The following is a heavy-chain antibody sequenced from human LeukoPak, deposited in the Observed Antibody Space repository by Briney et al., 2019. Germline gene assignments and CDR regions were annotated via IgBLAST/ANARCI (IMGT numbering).Heavy chain of an antibody. D-gene: IGHD1-26*01. CDR3: TRRYSGSYPHAFDI. V-gene: IGHV3-73*01. CDR2: IRSKANSYAT. J-gene: IGHJ3*02. Sequence: GGSLKLSCAAAGFTFSGSAMHWVRQASGKGLEWVGRIRSKANSYATAYAASVKGRFTISRDDSKNTTYLQMNSLKTEDTAVYYCTRRYSGSYPHAFDIWGQGTMVTVSS. CDR1: GFTFSGSA.